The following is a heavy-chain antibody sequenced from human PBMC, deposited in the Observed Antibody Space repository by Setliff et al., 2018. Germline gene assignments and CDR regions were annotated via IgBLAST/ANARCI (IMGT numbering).Heavy chain of an antibody. CDR1: GYTFTGYY. Sequence: VKVSCKASGYTFTGYYMHWVRQAPGQGLEWMGWINPNSGGTNYAQKFQGWVTMTRDTSISTAYMELSRLRSDDTAVYYCARRRYYYDSSGYRWGGFYFDYWGQGTLVTVSS. V-gene: IGHV1-2*04. D-gene: IGHD3-22*01. CDR2: INPNSGGT. CDR3: ARRRYYYDSSGYRWGGFYFDY. J-gene: IGHJ4*02.